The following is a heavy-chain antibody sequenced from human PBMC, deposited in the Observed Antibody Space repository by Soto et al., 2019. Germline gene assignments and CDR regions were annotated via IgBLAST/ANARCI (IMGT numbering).Heavy chain of an antibody. CDR3: ALIKDGSRPDCFLASLDT. D-gene: IGHD3-22*01. CDR2: IFSNDDK. V-gene: IGHV2-26*01. Sequence: SGPTLVNPTDTLTLTCTVSGLSLSNAKLGVSWIRQPPGKALEWLAHIFSNDDKSYSTSLDRRLTISKDTSKSQVVLTMTNLDPVDSGTYYCALIKDGSRPDCFLASLDTWGQGTLVTVSS. J-gene: IGHJ5*02. CDR1: GLSLSNAKLG.